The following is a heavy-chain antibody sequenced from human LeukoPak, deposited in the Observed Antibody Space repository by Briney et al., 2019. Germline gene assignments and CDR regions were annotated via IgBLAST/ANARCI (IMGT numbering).Heavy chain of an antibody. CDR1: GYTFTSYR. Sequence: ASVKVSCKASGYTFTSYRLHWVRQAPGQGLEWMGIIDPSGETTSYAQNFQGRVTMTRDTSTSTAYMELSSLRSEDTAVYYCARGWDLGDYLDYWGQGTLVTVSS. D-gene: IGHD1-26*01. J-gene: IGHJ4*02. CDR3: ARGWDLGDYLDY. V-gene: IGHV1-46*01. CDR2: IDPSGETT.